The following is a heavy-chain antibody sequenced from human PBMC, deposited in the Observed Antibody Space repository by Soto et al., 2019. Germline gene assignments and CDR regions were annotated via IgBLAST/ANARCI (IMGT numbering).Heavy chain of an antibody. CDR1: GVGFTNYW. V-gene: IGHV5-51*01. CDR2: IYPGDSET. CDR3: ARTTCYRGCMENWFDT. D-gene: IGHD2-2*01. J-gene: IGHJ5*02. Sequence: PGESLSITCTCSGVGFTNYWIGWVRQMPGKGLEWMGIIYPGDSETRYSPSLQGQVTISADKSISTAYLQWNSLQASDTALYYCARTTCYRGCMENWFDTWGQGTLVTVSS.